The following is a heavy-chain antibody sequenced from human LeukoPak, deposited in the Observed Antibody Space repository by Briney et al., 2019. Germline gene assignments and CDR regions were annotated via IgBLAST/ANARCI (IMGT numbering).Heavy chain of an antibody. D-gene: IGHD6-19*01. CDR3: ARHGVAVARRLDF. Sequence: PSETLSLTCAVSGYSISSSNWWGWIRQPPGKGLEWIGYVYYSGSTYYNPSLKSRVTMSVDTSKNHFSLKLSSVTAVDTAVYYCARHGVAVARRLDFWGQGTLVTVSS. CDR1: GYSISSSNW. V-gene: IGHV4-28*01. J-gene: IGHJ4*02. CDR2: VYYSGST.